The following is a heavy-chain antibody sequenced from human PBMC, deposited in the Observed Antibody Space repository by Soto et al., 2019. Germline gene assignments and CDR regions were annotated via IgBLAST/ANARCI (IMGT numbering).Heavy chain of an antibody. CDR2: ISSSSSTI. J-gene: IGHJ6*02. V-gene: IGHV3-48*02. Sequence: GSLRLCCAASGFTFSSYSMNWVRQAPGKGLEWVSYISSSSSTIYYADSVKGRFTISRDNARNSLYLQMNSLRDEDTAVYYCAREGWYNDYYYGMDVWGQGTTVTVSS. CDR3: AREGWYNDYYYGMDV. D-gene: IGHD1-1*01. CDR1: GFTFSSYS.